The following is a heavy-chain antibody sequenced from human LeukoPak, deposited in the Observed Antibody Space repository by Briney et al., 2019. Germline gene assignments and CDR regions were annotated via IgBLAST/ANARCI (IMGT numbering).Heavy chain of an antibody. V-gene: IGHV4-61*08. CDR1: GASVGSAGYY. CDR3: ARTQSQSGSYRYYFGY. Sequence: KTSETLSLTCTVSGASVGSAGYYWSWIRQPPGGGLEWIGYIYYIRNTNYNPSLKSRVTMSLDPSESQFSLKLNSVTAADTAVYYCARTQSQSGSYRYYFGYWGQGTLVTVSS. D-gene: IGHD1-26*01. CDR2: IYYIRNT. J-gene: IGHJ4*02.